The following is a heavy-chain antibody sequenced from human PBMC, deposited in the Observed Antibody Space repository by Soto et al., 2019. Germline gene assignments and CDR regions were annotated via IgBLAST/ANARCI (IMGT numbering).Heavy chain of an antibody. J-gene: IGHJ4*02. D-gene: IGHD6-19*01. Sequence: QVQLVQSGAEVKKPGASVKVSCKASGYTFTSYDINWVRQATGQGLEWMGWMNPNSGNTGYAQKFQGRVTMTRNTSISTAYMELRRLRSEDTAVYYCARGGAGQQWLDYYFDYWGQGTLVTVSS. CDR1: GYTFTSYD. CDR3: ARGGAGQQWLDYYFDY. V-gene: IGHV1-8*01. CDR2: MNPNSGNT.